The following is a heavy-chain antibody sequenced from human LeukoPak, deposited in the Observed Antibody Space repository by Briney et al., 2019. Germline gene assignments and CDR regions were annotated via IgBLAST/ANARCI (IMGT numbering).Heavy chain of an antibody. Sequence: GGSLRLSCAASGFTFSNYAMHWVRQAPGKGLEYVSAISSNGGSTYYANSVKRRLTVSRDNSTNTLYLQIGSLRPEDLAVYYCAILHDYSGSHHDSAFDYWGQGTLVTVSS. CDR3: AILHDYSGSHHDSAFDY. CDR1: GFTFSNYA. CDR2: ISSNGGST. D-gene: IGHD1-26*01. V-gene: IGHV3-64*01. J-gene: IGHJ4*02.